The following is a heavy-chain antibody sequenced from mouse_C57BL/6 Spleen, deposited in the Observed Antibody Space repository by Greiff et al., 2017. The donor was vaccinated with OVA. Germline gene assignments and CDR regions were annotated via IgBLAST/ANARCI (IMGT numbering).Heavy chain of an antibody. CDR3: ASPLYYDYGGAMDY. CDR1: GFTFSSYT. Sequence: EVKLMESGGGLVKPGGSLKLSCAASGFTFSSYTMSWVRQTPVKRLEWVATISGGGGNTYYPDSVKGRVTISRDNAKNTLYLQMSSLRSEDTALYYCASPLYYDYGGAMDYWGQGTSVTVSS. V-gene: IGHV5-9*01. D-gene: IGHD2-4*01. J-gene: IGHJ4*01. CDR2: ISGGGGNT.